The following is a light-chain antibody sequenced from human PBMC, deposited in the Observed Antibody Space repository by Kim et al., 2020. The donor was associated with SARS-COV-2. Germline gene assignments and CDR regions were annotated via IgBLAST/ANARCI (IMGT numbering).Light chain of an antibody. CDR2: GAA. V-gene: IGKV3-20*01. CDR3: QQYGGSAS. Sequence: LPAGERATLACRASQSITTNPLAWYQQKPGQTPRLLIYGAASRATGIADRFSGRGSGTDFTLAISRLETEDFVVDYCQQYGGSASFGGGAKVDIK. J-gene: IGKJ4*01. CDR1: QSITTNP.